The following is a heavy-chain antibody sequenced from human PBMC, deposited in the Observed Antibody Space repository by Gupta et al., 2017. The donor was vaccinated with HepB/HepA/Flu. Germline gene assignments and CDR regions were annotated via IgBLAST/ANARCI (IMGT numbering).Heavy chain of an antibody. CDR1: GFTFSSYW. V-gene: IGHV3-7*01. J-gene: IGHJ1*01. CDR3: ARVNSERGEIWPHAEYFQH. Sequence: EVQLVESGGGLVQPGGSLRLSCAASGFTFSSYWMSWVRQAPGKGLEWVANIKQDGSEKHYVDSVKGRFTISRDNAKNSLYLQMNSLRAEDTAVYYCARVNSERGEIWPHAEYFQHWGQGTLVTVSS. D-gene: IGHD4-23*01. CDR2: IKQDGSEK.